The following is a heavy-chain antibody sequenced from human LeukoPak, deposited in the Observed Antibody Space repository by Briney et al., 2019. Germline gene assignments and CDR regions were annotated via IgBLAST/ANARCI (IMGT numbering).Heavy chain of an antibody. Sequence: PGRSLRLSCTASGFTFSSYGMHWVPQAPGKGLEWVALISNDGSNRYYADSVKGRFTISRDNSKNTLYLQMNSLRTEDTAVYYCARDPTGGYSYGLLDYWGQGTLVTVSS. J-gene: IGHJ4*02. D-gene: IGHD5-18*01. CDR1: GFTFSSYG. CDR3: ARDPTGGYSYGLLDY. CDR2: ISNDGSNR. V-gene: IGHV3-30*01.